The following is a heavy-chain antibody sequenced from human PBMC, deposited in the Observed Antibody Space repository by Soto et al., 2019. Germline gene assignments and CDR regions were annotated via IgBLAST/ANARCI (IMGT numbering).Heavy chain of an antibody. CDR3: ARDIGFDYVN. CDR1: GFNVMGYL. D-gene: IGHD3-16*01. V-gene: IGHV3-7*01. Sequence: GSLRLSCAVSGFNVMGYLVSLVRQAPGKGLEWVASIKEDGSEIYYLHSVRGRFSISRDSAGNALHLTMNYLSAEDTGVYFCARDIGFDYVNWGQGTLVTVSS. CDR2: IKEDGSEI. J-gene: IGHJ4*02.